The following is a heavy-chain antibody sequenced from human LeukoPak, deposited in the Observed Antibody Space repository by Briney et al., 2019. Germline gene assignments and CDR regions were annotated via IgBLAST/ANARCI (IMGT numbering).Heavy chain of an antibody. CDR1: GYTFTDFH. J-gene: IGHJ4*02. Sequence: GASVKVSCKASGYTFTDFHMHWVRQAPGQGLEWMGWINPNSGNTGYAQKFQGRVTITRNTSISTAYMELSSLRSEDTAVYYCARGVVRGGWYHLFDYWGQGTLVTVSS. CDR3: ARGVVRGGWYHLFDY. V-gene: IGHV1-8*03. CDR2: INPNSGNT. D-gene: IGHD6-19*01.